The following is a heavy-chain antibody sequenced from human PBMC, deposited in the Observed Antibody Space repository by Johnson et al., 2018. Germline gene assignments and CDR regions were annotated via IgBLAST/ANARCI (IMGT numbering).Heavy chain of an antibody. D-gene: IGHD6-13*01. J-gene: IGHJ3*02. V-gene: IGHV3-21*01. Sequence: VQLVESGGGLVKPGGSLRLSCAASGFTFSSYTMNWVRQAPGKGLEWVSFITSSSSYIYYVDSVRGRFTISRDNAKNSLYLQMNSLGAEDTAVYYCARDSCAYSSSCQKVAFDIWGQGTMVTVSS. CDR2: ITSSSSYI. CDR1: GFTFSSYT. CDR3: ARDSCAYSSSCQKVAFDI.